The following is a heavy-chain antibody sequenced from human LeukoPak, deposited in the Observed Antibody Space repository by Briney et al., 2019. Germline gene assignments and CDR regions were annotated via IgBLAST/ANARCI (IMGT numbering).Heavy chain of an antibody. CDR3: ARDLGEYQLLFRRNYYYYGMDV. Sequence: GGSLRLSCAASGFTFSSYWMSWVRQAPGKGLEWVANIKQDGSEKYYVDSVKGRFTISRDNAKNSLYLQMNSLRAEDTAVYYCARDLGEYQLLFRRNYYYYGMDVWGQGTTVTVSS. CDR2: IKQDGSEK. D-gene: IGHD2-2*01. CDR1: GFTFSSYW. J-gene: IGHJ6*02. V-gene: IGHV3-7*01.